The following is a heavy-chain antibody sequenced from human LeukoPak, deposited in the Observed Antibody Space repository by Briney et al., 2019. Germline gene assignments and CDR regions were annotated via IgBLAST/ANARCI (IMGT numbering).Heavy chain of an antibody. V-gene: IGHV3-23*01. CDR3: AKSFGKWNYGGTSI. D-gene: IGHD3-10*01. J-gene: IGHJ4*02. Sequence: PGGSLRLSCAASGFTFSSYAMSWVRQAPGKGLEWVSGISYSGGTTYHADSLKGRFVISRDNSKNTVYLQMNSLRAEDTAVYYCAKSFGKWNYGGTSIWGQGTLVTVSS. CDR2: ISYSGGTT. CDR1: GFTFSSYA.